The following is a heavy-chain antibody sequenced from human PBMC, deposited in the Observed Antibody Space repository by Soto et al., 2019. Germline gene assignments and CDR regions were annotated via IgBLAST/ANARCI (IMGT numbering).Heavy chain of an antibody. V-gene: IGHV3-33*01. Sequence: QVQLVESGGGVVQPGRSLRLSCAASGFTFSTYGMHWVRQAPGKGLEWVALIWYDGSNKYYADSVKGRFTISRDNSKNTLYLQMNSLSAEDTAVYYCARDRGDCSGGSCYYYYGMDVWGQGTTVTVFS. CDR2: IWYDGSNK. CDR3: ARDRGDCSGGSCYYYYGMDV. CDR1: GFTFSTYG. D-gene: IGHD2-15*01. J-gene: IGHJ6*02.